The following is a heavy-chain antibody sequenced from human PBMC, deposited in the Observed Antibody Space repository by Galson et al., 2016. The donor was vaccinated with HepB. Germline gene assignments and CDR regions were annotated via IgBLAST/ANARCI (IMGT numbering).Heavy chain of an antibody. Sequence: SLRLSCAASGFAFSSYSMNWVRQAPGKGLEWVSYISSRSSTQYYADSEKGRFTISRDNVQNSLYLHMNSVRAEDTAVYYCARDCDYICYTEASGFDFWGQGTLVTVSS. CDR3: ARDCDYICYTEASGFDF. V-gene: IGHV3-48*01. CDR2: ISSRSSTQ. J-gene: IGHJ4*02. D-gene: IGHD2-8*01. CDR1: GFAFSSYS.